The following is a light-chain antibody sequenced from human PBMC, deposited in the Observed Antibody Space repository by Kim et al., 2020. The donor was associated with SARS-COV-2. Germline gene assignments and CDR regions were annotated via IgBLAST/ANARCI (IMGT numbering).Light chain of an antibody. CDR1: TLPEKQ. CDR2: KDN. Sequence: SYELTQPPSLSVSPGQTARITCSGDTLPEKQTYWYQQKSGQAPLLVIYKDNERPSGIPGRFSGSSSGTTVTLTISGVQAEDDADYYCKSADGSGTYVFGTGTKVTVL. V-gene: IGLV3-25*03. CDR3: KSADGSGTYV. J-gene: IGLJ1*01.